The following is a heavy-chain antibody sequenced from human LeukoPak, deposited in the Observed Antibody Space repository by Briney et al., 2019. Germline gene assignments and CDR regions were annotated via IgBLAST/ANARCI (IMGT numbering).Heavy chain of an antibody. J-gene: IGHJ4*02. Sequence: SETLSLTCTVSGGSISSSGYYWGWIRQPPGKGLEWIGSIYYSGSTYYNPSLKSRVTISVDTSKNQFSLKLSSVTAADTAVYYCARDFGYSYGPFDYWGQGTLVTVSS. V-gene: IGHV4-39*07. CDR1: GGSISSSGYY. CDR3: ARDFGYSYGPFDY. CDR2: IYYSGST. D-gene: IGHD5-18*01.